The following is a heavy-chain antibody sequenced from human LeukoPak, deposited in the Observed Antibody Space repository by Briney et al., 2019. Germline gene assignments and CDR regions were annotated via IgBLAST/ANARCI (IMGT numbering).Heavy chain of an antibody. D-gene: IGHD4-17*01. J-gene: IGHJ4*02. CDR2: LNADGNSI. V-gene: IGHV3-74*01. Sequence: GGSLRLSCAASGFTFSNYWMHWVRQAPGKGLVWVSRLNADGNSITYADSVRGRFTISRDNSKNTLYLQMNSLRAEDTAVYYCAKDRSYGDHDYWGQGTLVTVSS. CDR1: GFTFSNYW. CDR3: AKDRSYGDHDY.